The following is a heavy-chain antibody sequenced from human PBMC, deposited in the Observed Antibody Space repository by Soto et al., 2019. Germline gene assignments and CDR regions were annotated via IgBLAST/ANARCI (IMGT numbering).Heavy chain of an antibody. V-gene: IGHV1-2*02. CDR2: INPPSGDT. CDR1: GYTFTDHY. J-gene: IGHJ6*02. Sequence: QVQLVQSGAEVKKPGASVKVSYVASGYTFTDHYIHWVRQAPGQGLEWMGWINPPSGDTIYAQKFQGRVTLDRDTSISTAYMELSRLRSDDTAVYYCARGRTVNFYGMDVWGQGTTVTVSS. CDR3: ARGRTVNFYGMDV. D-gene: IGHD4-17*01.